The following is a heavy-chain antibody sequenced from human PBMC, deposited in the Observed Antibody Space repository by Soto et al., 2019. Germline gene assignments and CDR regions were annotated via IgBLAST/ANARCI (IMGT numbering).Heavy chain of an antibody. Sequence: LGESLKISCQASGYSFTSFWIGWVRQMPGKGLEWMGMIYPGDSDTKYSPSFQGQVTISADKSISTAYLQWSSLKASDTAMYYCARHNLASAWFDPWGQGTLVTVSS. V-gene: IGHV5-51*01. CDR1: GYSFTSFW. J-gene: IGHJ5*02. CDR3: ARHNLASAWFDP. CDR2: IYPGDSDT.